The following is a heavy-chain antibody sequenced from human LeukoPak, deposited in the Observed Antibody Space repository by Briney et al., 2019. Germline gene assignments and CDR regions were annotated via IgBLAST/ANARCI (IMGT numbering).Heavy chain of an antibody. Sequence: PSETLSLTCTVSGGSISSYYWSWIRQPPGKGLGWIGYIYYSGSTNYNPSLKSPVTISIDTSKNQFSLKVSSVTAADTAIYYCARDLSFDWFPYYFDYWGQGILVTVSS. V-gene: IGHV4-59*01. D-gene: IGHD3-9*01. CDR3: ARDLSFDWFPYYFDY. CDR2: IYYSGST. J-gene: IGHJ4*02. CDR1: GGSISSYY.